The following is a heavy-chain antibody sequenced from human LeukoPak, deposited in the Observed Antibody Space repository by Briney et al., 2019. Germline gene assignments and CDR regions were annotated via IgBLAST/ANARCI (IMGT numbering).Heavy chain of an antibody. CDR1: GGSFSGYY. D-gene: IGHD1-26*01. V-gene: IGHV4-34*01. J-gene: IGHJ4*02. CDR2: INHSGST. Sequence: SETLSLTCAVYGGSFSGYYWNWIRQPPGKGLEWIGEINHSGSTNYIPSLKSRVTISVDTSKNQFSLKLSSVTAADTAVYYCSRGRRIVPIGATLSFFDYWGQGTLVTVSS. CDR3: SRGRRIVPIGATLSFFDY.